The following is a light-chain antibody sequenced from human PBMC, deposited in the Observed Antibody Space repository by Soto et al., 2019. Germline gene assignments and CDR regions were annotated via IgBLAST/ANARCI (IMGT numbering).Light chain of an antibody. Sequence: DIVMTQSPDSLAVSLGERATINCKSSQSVLYSSNNKNYLAWYQQKAGQPPKLLIYWASTRESGVPDRFSGSGSGTDSTLTISSLQAEDVAVYCCQQHYNTPWTFGQGTKVEI. CDR1: QSVLYSSNNKNY. CDR2: WAS. V-gene: IGKV4-1*01. CDR3: QQHYNTPWT. J-gene: IGKJ1*01.